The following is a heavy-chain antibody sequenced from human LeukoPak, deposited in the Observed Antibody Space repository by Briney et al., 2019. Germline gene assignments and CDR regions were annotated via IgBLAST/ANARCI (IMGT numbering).Heavy chain of an antibody. CDR2: INHSGST. J-gene: IGHJ4*02. Sequence: SETLSLTCAVYGGSSSGYYWSWIRQPPGKGLEWIGEINHSGSTNYNPSLKSRVTISVDTSKNQFSLKLSSVTAADTAVYYCARGGKSGWYKSLDYWGQGTLVTVSS. V-gene: IGHV4-34*01. CDR3: ARGGKSGWYKSLDY. CDR1: GGSSSGYY. D-gene: IGHD6-19*01.